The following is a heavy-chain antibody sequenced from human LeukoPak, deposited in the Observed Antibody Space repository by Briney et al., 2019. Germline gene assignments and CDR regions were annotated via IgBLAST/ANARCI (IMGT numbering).Heavy chain of an antibody. Sequence: PGGSLRLSCAASGFTFSSYAMNWVRQAPGKGLEWVSYISGSGDSTYYPDSVKGRVTISRDNSQNTLYLQMNSLRAEDTAVYYCATDGRSSGWYGFDYWGQGILVTVSS. V-gene: IGHV3-23*01. CDR3: ATDGRSSGWYGFDY. D-gene: IGHD6-19*01. CDR1: GFTFSSYA. CDR2: ISGSGDST. J-gene: IGHJ4*02.